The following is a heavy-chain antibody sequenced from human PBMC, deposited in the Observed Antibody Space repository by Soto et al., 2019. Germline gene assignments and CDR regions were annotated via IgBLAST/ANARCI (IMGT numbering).Heavy chain of an antibody. D-gene: IGHD2-15*01. CDR2: ISYDGNNK. Sequence: QVQLVESGGGVVQPGRSLRLSCAASGFTFSSYVMYWVRQAPGKGLEWVAVISYDGNNKYYADSVKGRFTISRDNSKXTLYLQXXSLRAEDTAVYYCARAGCDGGSCYTLVGLRYGMDVWGQGTTVTVSS. V-gene: IGHV3-30-3*01. CDR1: GFTFSSYV. J-gene: IGHJ6*02. CDR3: ARAGCDGGSCYTLVGLRYGMDV.